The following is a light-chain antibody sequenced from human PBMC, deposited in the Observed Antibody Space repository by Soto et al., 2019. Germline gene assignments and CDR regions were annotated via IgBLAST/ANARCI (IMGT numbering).Light chain of an antibody. CDR1: QSVLYSSNNKNY. Sequence: DIVMTQSPDSLAVSLGERATINCKSSQSVLYSSNNKNYLAWYQQKPGQPPKLLIYWASTRESGVPDRFSGSGSGTDFTLTSSSLQAEDVAVYYCQQYYSTTQTFGQGTKVEIK. V-gene: IGKV4-1*01. J-gene: IGKJ1*01. CDR3: QQYYSTTQT. CDR2: WAS.